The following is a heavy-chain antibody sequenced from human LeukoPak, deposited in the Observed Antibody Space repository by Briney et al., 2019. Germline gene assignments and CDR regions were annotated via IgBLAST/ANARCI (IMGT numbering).Heavy chain of an antibody. CDR2: IFWDGDK. V-gene: IGHV2-5*02. CDR1: GFSVNTDGVG. Sequence: ASGPTLVKPTQTLTLTCSCSGFSVNTDGVGVGWIRQPPGKALEWLSLIFWDGDKRYNPSLKSRLTITKDTSENQVVFTMTNMDPVHTATYFCTHSLRRGRCSGGSCYYFDYWGQGALVTVSS. CDR3: THSLRRGRCSGGSCYYFDY. D-gene: IGHD2-15*01. J-gene: IGHJ4*02.